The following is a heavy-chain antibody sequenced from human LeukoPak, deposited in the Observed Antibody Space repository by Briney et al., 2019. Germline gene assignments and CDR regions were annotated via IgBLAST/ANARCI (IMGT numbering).Heavy chain of an antibody. Sequence: GGSLRLSCAASGFTFSSYAMHWVRQAPGKGLEWVAVISYDGSNKYYADSVKGRFTISRDNSKNTLYLQMNGLRAEDTAVYYCARDRTHAFDYWGQGTLVTVSS. D-gene: IGHD3/OR15-3a*01. V-gene: IGHV3-30-3*01. CDR2: ISYDGSNK. J-gene: IGHJ4*02. CDR1: GFTFSSYA. CDR3: ARDRTHAFDY.